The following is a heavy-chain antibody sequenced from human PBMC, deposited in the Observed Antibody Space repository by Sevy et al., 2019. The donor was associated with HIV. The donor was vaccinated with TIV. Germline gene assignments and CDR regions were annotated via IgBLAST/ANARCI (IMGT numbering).Heavy chain of an antibody. V-gene: IGHV4-39*02. CDR3: AKIFAH. Sequence: SETLSLTCNVSGGSISSSGSFWGWIRQSPGKGLEWIGDISYVGKTNYNPSLSGRVTISRDTSNNHFSLRLKYVSAADTGVYYCAKIFAHWGQGTLVTVSS. CDR2: ISYVGKT. J-gene: IGHJ5*02. CDR1: GGSISSSGSF.